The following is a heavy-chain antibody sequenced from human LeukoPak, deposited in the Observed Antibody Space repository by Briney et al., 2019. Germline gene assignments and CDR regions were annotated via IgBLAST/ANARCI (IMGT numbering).Heavy chain of an antibody. CDR2: IYYSGST. CDR1: GGSISSHY. V-gene: IGHV4-59*11. CDR3: ASLGIRSGWYYFDY. Sequence: SETLSLTCSVSGGSISSHYWSWIRQPPGKGLEWIGYIYYSGSTNYNPSLKSRVTISVDTSKNQFSLKLSSATAADTAVYYCASLGIRSGWYYFDYWGQGTLVTVSS. D-gene: IGHD6-19*01. J-gene: IGHJ4*02.